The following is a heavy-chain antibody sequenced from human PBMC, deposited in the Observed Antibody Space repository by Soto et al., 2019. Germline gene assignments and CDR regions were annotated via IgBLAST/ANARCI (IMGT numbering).Heavy chain of an antibody. D-gene: IGHD3-10*01. CDR3: ARTSSITMVRGTWGTYYGMDV. CDR2: IIPIFGTA. CDR1: GGTFSSYA. V-gene: IGHV1-69*06. J-gene: IGHJ6*02. Sequence: PSVKVSCKASGGTFSSYAVSWVRQDAGQGLDGMGGIIPIFGTANSAQKFQGRVTIIADKSTSTAYMELSILRSEDTAVYYCARTSSITMVRGTWGTYYGMDVWGQGTTVTVSS.